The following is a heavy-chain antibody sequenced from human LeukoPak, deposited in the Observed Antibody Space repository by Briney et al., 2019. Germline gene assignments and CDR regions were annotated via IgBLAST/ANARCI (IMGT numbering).Heavy chain of an antibody. CDR3: ARQVVSVAGTGYFDY. CDR1: GGSIRSSSYY. V-gene: IGHV4-39*01. J-gene: IGHJ4*02. D-gene: IGHD6-19*01. Sequence: SETLSLTCTVSGGSIRSSSYYWVWIRQPPGKGLEWIGSIYYSGSTYYNASLKSRGTISVDTSKNQFSLKLNSVTAADTAVYFCARQVVSVAGTGYFDYWGRGTLVTVSS. CDR2: IYYSGST.